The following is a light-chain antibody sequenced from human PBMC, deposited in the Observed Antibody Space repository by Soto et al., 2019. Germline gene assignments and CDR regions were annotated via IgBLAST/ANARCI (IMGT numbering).Light chain of an antibody. CDR3: QSYDSSLSGSEV. V-gene: IGLV1-40*01. J-gene: IGLJ2*01. CDR2: GNA. Sequence: QSVLTQPPSVSGAPGQTVTISCTGNSSNIGAGYDVHWYRQLPGTAPKLLIYGNANRPSGVPDRFSGSKSGTSASLAITGLQDEDEADYYCQSYDSSLSGSEVFGGGTKVTVL. CDR1: SSNIGAGYD.